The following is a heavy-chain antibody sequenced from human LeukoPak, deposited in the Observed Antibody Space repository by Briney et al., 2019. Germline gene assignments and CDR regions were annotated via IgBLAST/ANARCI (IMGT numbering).Heavy chain of an antibody. CDR3: ARGGHGYSSGWLFDY. Sequence: PSEALSLTCAVYGGSFSGYYWSLIRQPPGKGLEWIGEINHSGSTNYNPSLKSRVTISVDTSKNQFSLKLSSVTAADTAVYYCARGGHGYSSGWLFDYWGQGTLVTVSS. V-gene: IGHV4-34*01. J-gene: IGHJ4*02. CDR1: GGSFSGYY. D-gene: IGHD6-19*01. CDR2: INHSGST.